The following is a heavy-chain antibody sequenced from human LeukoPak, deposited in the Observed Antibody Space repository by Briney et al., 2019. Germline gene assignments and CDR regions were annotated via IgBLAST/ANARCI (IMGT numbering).Heavy chain of an antibody. D-gene: IGHD4-17*01. CDR1: GGSISSYY. CDR3: ARLAKPDYGDYVDAFDI. CDR2: IYYSGST. J-gene: IGHJ3*02. V-gene: IGHV4-59*08. Sequence: SETLSLTCTVSGGSISSYYWSWIRQPPGKGLEWIGYIYYSGSTNYNPSLKSRVTISVDTSKNQFSLKLSSVTAADTAVYYCARLAKPDYGDYVDAFDIWGQGTMVTVSS.